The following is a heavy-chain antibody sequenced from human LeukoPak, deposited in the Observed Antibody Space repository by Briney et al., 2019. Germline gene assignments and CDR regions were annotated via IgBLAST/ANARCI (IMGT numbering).Heavy chain of an antibody. CDR3: ARLTGGSREIIDY. Sequence: GASVKVSCKASGYTFTGYYMHWVRQALGQGLEWMGWINPNSGGTNYAQKFQGRVTMTRDTSISTAYMELSRLRSDDTAVYYCARLTGGSREIIDYWGQGTLVTVSS. V-gene: IGHV1-2*02. CDR2: INPNSGGT. CDR1: GYTFTGYY. D-gene: IGHD1-26*01. J-gene: IGHJ4*02.